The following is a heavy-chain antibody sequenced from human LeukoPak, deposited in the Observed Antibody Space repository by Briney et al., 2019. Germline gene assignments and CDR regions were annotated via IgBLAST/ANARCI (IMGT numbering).Heavy chain of an antibody. CDR3: ARGVGSKPNWFDP. J-gene: IGHJ5*02. Sequence: SQTLSLTCTVSGGSISSGDYYWSWIRQPPGKGLEWIGYIYYSGSTYYNPSLKSRVTISVDTSKTQFSLKLSSVTAADTAVYYCARGVGSKPNWFDPWGQGTLVTVSS. CDR2: IYYSGST. V-gene: IGHV4-30-4*01. D-gene: IGHD1-1*01. CDR1: GGSISSGDYY.